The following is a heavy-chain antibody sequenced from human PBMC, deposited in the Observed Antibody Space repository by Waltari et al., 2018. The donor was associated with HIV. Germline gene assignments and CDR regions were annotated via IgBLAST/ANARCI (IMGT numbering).Heavy chain of an antibody. CDR3: ARKTSFYGSSDSPPQDACDI. CDR2: INWKGGKA. D-gene: IGHD3-22*01. CDR1: GFKFDDYD. Sequence: EVQLVQSGGGVVRPGGSLRLSCAASGFKFDDYDMTWVRQGPGRGLEWVSGINWKGGKAVEADAVQGRFAVSRDNAKNSLYLQMNSLGGDDTAFYYCARKTSFYGSSDSPPQDACDIWGRGTVVTVSS. J-gene: IGHJ3*02. V-gene: IGHV3-20*04.